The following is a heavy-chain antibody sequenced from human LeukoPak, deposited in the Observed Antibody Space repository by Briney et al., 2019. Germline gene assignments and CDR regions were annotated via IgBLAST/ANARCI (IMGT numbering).Heavy chain of an antibody. CDR2: ISNDGSNK. CDR1: GFTFSSYG. J-gene: IGHJ5*02. V-gene: IGHV3-30*18. Sequence: GGSLRLSCAASGFTFSSYGMHWVRQAPGKGLEWVAVISNDGSNKYYADSVKGRFTISRDNSKNTLYLQTNSLRAEDTAVYYCAKDRGSITIFGVVSNWFDPWGQGTLVTVSS. CDR3: AKDRGSITIFGVVSNWFDP. D-gene: IGHD3-3*01.